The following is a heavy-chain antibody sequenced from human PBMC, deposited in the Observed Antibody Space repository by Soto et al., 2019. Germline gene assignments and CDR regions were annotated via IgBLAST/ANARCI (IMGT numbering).Heavy chain of an antibody. CDR3: ARRRGFPYYYGMDV. D-gene: IGHD5-12*01. J-gene: IGHJ6*02. V-gene: IGHV4-30-2*01. Sequence: SETLSLTCAVSGGSISSGGFSWSWIRQPPGKGLEWIGYIYHSGSTYYNPSLKSRVTISVDRSKNQFSLKLSSVTAADTAVYYCARRRGFPYYYGMDVWGQGTTVTVSS. CDR2: IYHSGST. CDR1: GGSISSGGFS.